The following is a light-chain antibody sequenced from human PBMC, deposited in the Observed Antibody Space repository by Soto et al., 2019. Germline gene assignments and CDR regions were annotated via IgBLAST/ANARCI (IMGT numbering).Light chain of an antibody. CDR1: QTIKNY. V-gene: IGKV1-39*01. J-gene: IGKJ5*01. Sequence: DIQMIQSPSSLSAPVGDSVTITCRASQTIKNYLNWYQQKPGRAPNLLIYSASTLHSGVPSRFSGTKSATDFTLTITSLQPEDFATYYCQQFYSAPITFGQGTRLEIK. CDR3: QQFYSAPIT. CDR2: SAS.